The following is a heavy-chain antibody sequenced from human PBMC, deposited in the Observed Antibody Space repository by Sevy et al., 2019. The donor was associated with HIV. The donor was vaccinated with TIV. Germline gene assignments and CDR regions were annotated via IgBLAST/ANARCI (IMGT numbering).Heavy chain of an antibody. J-gene: IGHJ6*02. D-gene: IGHD3-10*01. V-gene: IGHV3-48*01. Sequence: GGSLRLSCAASGFTFSTYSMNWVRQAPGKVLEWVSYMSSSSSTIYYADSVRGRFTISRDNAKNSLYLQMNSLRADDTAVYYCARVPSTGRYGMDVWGQGTTVTVSS. CDR3: ARVPSTGRYGMDV. CDR2: MSSSSSTI. CDR1: GFTFSTYS.